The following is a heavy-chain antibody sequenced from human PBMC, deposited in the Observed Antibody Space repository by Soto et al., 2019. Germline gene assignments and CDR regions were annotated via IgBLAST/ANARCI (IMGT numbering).Heavy chain of an antibody. D-gene: IGHD3-10*01. V-gene: IGHV1-18*04. CDR3: ARGDNYGSARDVFDN. CDR1: GYSFSTYS. Sequence: QVLLVQSGAELKKPGASVKVSCKASGYSFSTYSVSWVRQAPGQGLEGRGWLNTGGGNTAYARKLQGRITLATDTSTITEYMELRSLRSDDTAVEYCARGDNYGSARDVFDNWGQGTLVTVSS. CDR2: LNTGGGNT. J-gene: IGHJ4*02.